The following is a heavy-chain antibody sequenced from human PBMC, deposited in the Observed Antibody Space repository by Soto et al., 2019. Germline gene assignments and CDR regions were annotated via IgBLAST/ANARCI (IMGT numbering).Heavy chain of an antibody. CDR1: VFTFSSYG. CDR2: SSATGAGT. V-gene: IGHV3-23*01. J-gene: IGHJ4*02. Sequence: GGSLRLSCASSVFTFSSYGMTCVRHAPGKGLEWVSFSSATGAGTYYADSVKGRFTISRDNSKNTLYLQMTSLRADDTAVYYCAKDRRAGGNYGFYSDFWGQGALVTVSS. CDR3: AKDRRAGGNYGFYSDF. D-gene: IGHD1-7*01.